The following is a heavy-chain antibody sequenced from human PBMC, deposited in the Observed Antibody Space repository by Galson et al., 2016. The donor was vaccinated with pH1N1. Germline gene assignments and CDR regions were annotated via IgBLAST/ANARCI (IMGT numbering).Heavy chain of an antibody. Sequence: SLRLSCAASDFTLDYAMNWVRQAPGKGVDWISSISGSGSVTRYADSVKGRFTISRDNSKNTLYLQMNSLRAEDTAVYYCAKDIGYCSSTSCQYYYYYGMDVWGQGTTVTVSS. CDR1: DFTLDYA. D-gene: IGHD2-2*01. V-gene: IGHV3-23*01. J-gene: IGHJ6*02. CDR3: AKDIGYCSSTSCQYYYYYGMDV. CDR2: ISGSGSVT.